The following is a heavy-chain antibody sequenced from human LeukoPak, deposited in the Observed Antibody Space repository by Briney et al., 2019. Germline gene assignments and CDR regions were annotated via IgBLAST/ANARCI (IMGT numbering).Heavy chain of an antibody. V-gene: IGHV4-39*07. CDR2: IYYSGST. CDR3: ARDINWYYYDSSGYYPGGYFDY. J-gene: IGHJ4*02. D-gene: IGHD3-22*01. CDR1: GGSISSSSYY. Sequence: PSETLSLTCTVSGGSISSSSYYWRWIRQPPGKGLDWIGSIYYSGSTYYNPSLKSRVTISVDTSKNQFSLKLSSVTAADTAVYYCARDINWYYYDSSGYYPGGYFDYWGQGTLVTVSS.